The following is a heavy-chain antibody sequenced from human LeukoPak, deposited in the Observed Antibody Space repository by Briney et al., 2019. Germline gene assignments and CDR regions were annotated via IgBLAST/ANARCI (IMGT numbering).Heavy chain of an antibody. CDR1: GFIVRSNY. V-gene: IGHV3-53*01. CDR3: AESGWYSEGAFDI. CDR2: IYGGGST. J-gene: IGHJ3*02. Sequence: GGSLRLSCAASGFIVRSNYMSWVRQAPGKGVEWVSVIYGGGSTYYADSVKGRFTISRDNSKNTLYLQMNSLRAEDTAVYYCAESGWYSEGAFDIWGQGTMVTVSS. D-gene: IGHD6-19*01.